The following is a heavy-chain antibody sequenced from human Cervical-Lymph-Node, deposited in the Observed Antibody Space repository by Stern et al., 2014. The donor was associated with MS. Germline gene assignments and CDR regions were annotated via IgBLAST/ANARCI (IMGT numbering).Heavy chain of an antibody. CDR1: GDTFSNYA. CDR3: ALRRSYYVF. D-gene: IGHD4-11*01. V-gene: IGHV1-69*01. Sequence: VQLVQSGSEVKKPGSSVKVSCKPSGDTFSNYALSWVRQAPGQRLEWVGGLIPFYGATRYGRKFQGRVTITPEESTGTAFMELTNLASDDTAIYYCALRRSYYVFWGQGTLITVSS. J-gene: IGHJ4*02. CDR2: LIPFYGAT.